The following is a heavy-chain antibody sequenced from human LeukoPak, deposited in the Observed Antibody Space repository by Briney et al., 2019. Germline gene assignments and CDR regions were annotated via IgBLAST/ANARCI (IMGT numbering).Heavy chain of an antibody. CDR2: IYYSGST. J-gene: IGHJ4*02. D-gene: IGHD6-19*01. Sequence: SETLSLTCAIYGGSFGTHSWTWIRQPPGKGLEWIGYIYYSGSTNYNPSLKSRVTISVDTSKNQFSLKLSSVTAADTAVYYCAGTYSSGWYVNYWGQGTLVTVSS. CDR3: AGTYSSGWYVNY. CDR1: GGSFGTHS. V-gene: IGHV4-59*11.